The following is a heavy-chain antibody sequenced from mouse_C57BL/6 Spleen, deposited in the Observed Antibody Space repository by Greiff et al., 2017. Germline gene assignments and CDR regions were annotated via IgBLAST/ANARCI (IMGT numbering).Heavy chain of an antibody. CDR1: GYTFTSYW. CDR2: IDPSDSYT. D-gene: IGHD2-3*01. CDR3: AIYDASFAY. Sequence: VQLQQPGAELVKPGASVKLSCKASGYTFTSYWMQWVKQRPGQGLEWIGEIDPSDSYTNYNQKFKGKATLTVDTSSSTAYMQLSSLTSEDSAVYYCAIYDASFAYWGQGTLVTVSA. V-gene: IGHV1-50*01. J-gene: IGHJ3*01.